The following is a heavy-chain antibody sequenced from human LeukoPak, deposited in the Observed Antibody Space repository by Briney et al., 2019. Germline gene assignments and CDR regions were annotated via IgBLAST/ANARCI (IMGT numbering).Heavy chain of an antibody. CDR2: IHHSGSA. J-gene: IGHJ3*01. D-gene: IGHD4-17*01. V-gene: IGHV4-59*01. Sequence: SETLSLTCTVSGGSMNNYYWNWIRQPPGKGLEWIGYIHHSGSATYNSSLGSRVTILIDTPKNQFSLKLTSVTAADTAVYFCARDRWGNDDYGNAFDLWGQGTLVTVSS. CDR1: GGSMNNYY. CDR3: ARDRWGNDDYGNAFDL.